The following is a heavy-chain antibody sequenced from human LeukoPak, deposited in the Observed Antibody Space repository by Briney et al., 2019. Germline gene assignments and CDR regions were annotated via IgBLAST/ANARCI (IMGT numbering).Heavy chain of an antibody. CDR1: GFTFSSYA. D-gene: IGHD3-3*01. CDR3: ANGRSAFGVVGYY. CDR2: ISGSGGST. J-gene: IGHJ4*02. V-gene: IGHV3-23*01. Sequence: GGSLRLSCAASGFTFSSYAMSWVRQAPGKGLEWVSAISGSGGSTYYADSVKGRFTISRDNSKNTLYLQMNSLRAEDTAVYYCANGRSAFGVVGYYWGQGTLVTVSS.